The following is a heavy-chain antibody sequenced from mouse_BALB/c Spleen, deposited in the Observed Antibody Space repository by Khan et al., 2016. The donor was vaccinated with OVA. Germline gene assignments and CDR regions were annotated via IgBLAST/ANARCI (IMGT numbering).Heavy chain of an antibody. D-gene: IGHD1-1*01. CDR2: ILPGSNST. Sequence: VKLLESGAELMKPGASVKISCKPTGYTFSSYWIEWVKQRPGHGLEWIGEILPGSNSTNYNERFQGKATITADTSSNTAYMQLSSLTSEDSAIYYCARGNYYGSTSWFGYWGQGTLLTVSA. CDR1: GYTFSSYW. CDR3: ARGNYYGSTSWFGY. V-gene: IGHV1-9*01. J-gene: IGHJ3*01.